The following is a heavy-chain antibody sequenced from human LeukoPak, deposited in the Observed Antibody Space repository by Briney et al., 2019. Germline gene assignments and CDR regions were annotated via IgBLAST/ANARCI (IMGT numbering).Heavy chain of an antibody. CDR1: GSTLAAMA. CDR3: AKAFGVRGVIQQFDY. Sequence: GGPWSPSLAALGSTLAAMARTGSPRPQGRGRDGAPPISGSGGSTYYADSVKGRFTISRDNSKNTLYLQMNSLRAEDTAVYYCAKAFGVRGVIQQFDYWGQGTLVTVSS. J-gene: IGHJ4*02. V-gene: IGHV3-23*01. CDR2: ISGSGGST. D-gene: IGHD3-10*01.